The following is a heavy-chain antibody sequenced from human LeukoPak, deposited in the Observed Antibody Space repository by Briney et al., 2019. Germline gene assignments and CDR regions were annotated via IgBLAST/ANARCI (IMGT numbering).Heavy chain of an antibody. D-gene: IGHD3-10*01. CDR1: GYILTGYY. V-gene: IGHV1-2*02. CDR2: IYPNSGGT. CDR3: ARGLKGLWFGETIPLYYYYTYMDV. J-gene: IGHJ6*03. Sequence: ASVPVSCMGSGYILTGYYLHWLRPAAGQEGEGMGWIYPNSGGTNYARKFQGRLTMNRDTSIRTADIDLSKLSSGYTAGYLLARGLKGLWFGETIPLYYYYTYMDVWGKGTTVTVSS.